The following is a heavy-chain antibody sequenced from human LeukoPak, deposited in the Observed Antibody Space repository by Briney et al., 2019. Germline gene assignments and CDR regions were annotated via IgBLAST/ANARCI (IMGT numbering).Heavy chain of an antibody. CDR2: INSDGTNT. J-gene: IGHJ4*02. CDR1: GFTFSSYS. D-gene: IGHD1-26*01. Sequence: PGGSLRLSCAASGFTFSSYSMNWVRQAPGKGLVWVSHINSDGTNTNSADSVKGRFTISRDRDNAKHTLYLQMNSLRGEDSATYYCVYSGSYRFDYWGQGTLVTVSS. CDR3: VYSGSYRFDY. V-gene: IGHV3-74*01.